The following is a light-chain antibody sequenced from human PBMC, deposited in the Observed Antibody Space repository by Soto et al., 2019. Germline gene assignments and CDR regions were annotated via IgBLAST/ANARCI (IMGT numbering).Light chain of an antibody. CDR1: QSVTSK. V-gene: IGKV3-15*01. CDR2: GAS. Sequence: EIVVTQAPATLSVSPGERATLSCWASQSVTSKLAWYQQKPGQSPRLLIYGASTRATGIPARFSGSGSGTEFTLTISSLQSEDFAVYYCQQYNDWPRTFGQGTKVEIK. CDR3: QQYNDWPRT. J-gene: IGKJ1*01.